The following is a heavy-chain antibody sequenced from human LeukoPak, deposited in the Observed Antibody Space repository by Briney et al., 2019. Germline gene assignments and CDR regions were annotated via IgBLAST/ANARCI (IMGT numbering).Heavy chain of an antibody. CDR2: ISGGGGRT. CDR3: AKVKKELLRGDAFDI. D-gene: IGHD1-26*01. Sequence: PGGSLRLSCAASGFTFSSYAMSWVRQAPGKGLEWVSAISGGGGRTYYADSVKGRFTISRDNSKNTLYLQMNSLRAEATAVYYCAKVKKELLRGDAFDIWGQGTMVTVSS. CDR1: GFTFSSYA. J-gene: IGHJ3*02. V-gene: IGHV3-23*01.